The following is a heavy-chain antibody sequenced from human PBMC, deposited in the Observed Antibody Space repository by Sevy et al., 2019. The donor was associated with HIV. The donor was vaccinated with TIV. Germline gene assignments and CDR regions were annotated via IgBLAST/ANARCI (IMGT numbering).Heavy chain of an antibody. Sequence: VGSLRLSCAASGFTFSSYSMNWVRQAPGKALEWVSSISSSSSYIYYADSVKGRFTISRDNAKNSLYLQMNSLRAEDKAVYYCASFAAGTTRYYFYYMDLWGKGTTVTVSS. D-gene: IGHD6-13*01. J-gene: IGHJ6*03. V-gene: IGHV3-21*01. CDR1: GFTFSSYS. CDR2: ISSSSSYI. CDR3: ASFAAGTTRYYFYYMDL.